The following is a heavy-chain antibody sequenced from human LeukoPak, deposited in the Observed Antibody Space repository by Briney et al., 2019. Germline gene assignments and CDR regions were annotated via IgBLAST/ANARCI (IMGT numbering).Heavy chain of an antibody. Sequence: GGSLRLSCAASGFTFSSYAMSWVRQAPGKGLEWVSAISGSGGSTYYADSVKGRFTISRDNSKNTLYLQMNSLRAEDTALYYCAKDQALSLSSSRALDYWGQGTLVTVSS. CDR2: ISGSGGST. J-gene: IGHJ4*02. CDR3: AKDQALSLSSSRALDY. V-gene: IGHV3-23*01. CDR1: GFTFSSYA. D-gene: IGHD2-2*01.